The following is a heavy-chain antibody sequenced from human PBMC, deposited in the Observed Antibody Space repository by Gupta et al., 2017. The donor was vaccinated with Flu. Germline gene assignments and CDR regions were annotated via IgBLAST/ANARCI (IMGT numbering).Heavy chain of an antibody. J-gene: IGHJ6*02. CDR1: GFSFSNYA. D-gene: IGHD3-3*01. CDR3: AKDASFDYNFWSDYPYYYAMDV. CDR2: ISGSADST. V-gene: IGHV3-23*01. Sequence: EVQLLESGGGLVQPGGSLRLSCAASGFSFSNYAMCWVRQAPGKGLQWVSGISGSADSTYYADSVKGRFTISRDSSKNTLYLQMNSLRAEDTAIYYCAKDASFDYNFWSDYPYYYAMDVWGQGTTVTVSS.